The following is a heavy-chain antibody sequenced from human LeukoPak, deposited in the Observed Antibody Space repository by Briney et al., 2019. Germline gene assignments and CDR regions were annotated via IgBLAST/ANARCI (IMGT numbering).Heavy chain of an antibody. CDR1: GFTASSNY. J-gene: IGHJ4*02. D-gene: IGHD1-26*01. Sequence: GGSLRLSCAASGFTASSNYMSWVRQAPGKGLEWVSDIYSGGSTYYADSVKGRFNISRDNSKNTLYLQMNSLRAEDTAVYYCARAGWELLIDYWGQGTLVTVSS. CDR3: ARAGWELLIDY. V-gene: IGHV3-66*01. CDR2: IYSGGST.